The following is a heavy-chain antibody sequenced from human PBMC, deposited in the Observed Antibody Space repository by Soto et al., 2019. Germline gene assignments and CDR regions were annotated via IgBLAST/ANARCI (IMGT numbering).Heavy chain of an antibody. J-gene: IGHJ5*02. CDR3: ARDSGYYVVSGYSWFDP. Sequence: SETLSLTSTVSGGSISSGGYYWSWIRQHPGKGLEWIGYIYYRGSTYYNASRKSRVTISVDTSKNHFSLKLSSVTATDTYEYYCARDSGYYVVSGYSWFDPWGQGTLVTVSS. CDR2: IYYRGST. D-gene: IGHD3-22*01. V-gene: IGHV4-31*03. CDR1: GGSISSGGYY.